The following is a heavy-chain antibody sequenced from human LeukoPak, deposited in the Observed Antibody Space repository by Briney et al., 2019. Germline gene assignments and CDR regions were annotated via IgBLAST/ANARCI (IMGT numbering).Heavy chain of an antibody. CDR2: ISTSAT. CDR1: GFTFSRYA. V-gene: IGHV3-23*01. D-gene: IGHD2-2*01. J-gene: IGHJ4*02. CDR3: ARAEDIVVVPAATPFDY. Sequence: GGSLRLSCEASGFTFSRYAMIWVRQAPGKGLEWVSAISTSATQYADSVKGRFTISRDNSKNTLYLQMNSLRAEDTAVYHCARAEDIVVVPAATPFDYWGQGTLVTVSS.